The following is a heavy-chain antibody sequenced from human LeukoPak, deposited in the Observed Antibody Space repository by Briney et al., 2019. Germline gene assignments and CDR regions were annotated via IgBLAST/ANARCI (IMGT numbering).Heavy chain of an antibody. CDR1: GFTFSSYS. J-gene: IGHJ4*02. V-gene: IGHV3-48*02. Sequence: GGSLRLSCAGSGFTFSSYSMNWGRQAPGKGVEWVSYISSGSTTIYYADSAKGRFTISRDNAKNSLYLQMNSLRDEDTAVYYCAKDPPGIDYWGQGTLVTVSS. CDR2: ISSGSTTI. CDR3: AKDPPGIDY.